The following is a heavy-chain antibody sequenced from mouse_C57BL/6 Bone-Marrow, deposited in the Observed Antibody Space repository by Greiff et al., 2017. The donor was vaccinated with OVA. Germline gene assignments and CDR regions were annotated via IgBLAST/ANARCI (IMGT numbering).Heavy chain of an antibody. V-gene: IGHV7-3*01. J-gene: IGHJ3*01. CDR1: GFTFTDYY. Sequence: DVHLVESGGGLVQPGGSLSLSCAASGFTFTDYYMSWVRQPPGKALEWLGFIRNKANGYTTEYSASVKGRFTFSRDNSQSILYLQMNALRAEDSATYYCARSTGTFAYWGQGTLVTVSA. D-gene: IGHD4-1*02. CDR2: IRNKANGYTT. CDR3: ARSTGTFAY.